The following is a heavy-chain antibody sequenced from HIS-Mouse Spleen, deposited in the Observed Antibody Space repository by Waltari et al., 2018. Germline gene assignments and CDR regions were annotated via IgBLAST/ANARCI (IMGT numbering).Heavy chain of an antibody. J-gene: IGHJ3*02. Sequence: QVQLVQSGAEVKKPGASVKVSCKASGYTFTGHYLHCVRQAPGQGLEWMGGINTKSGGTKYEKKFQGRGTMTRDTSISTAYMELSRLRSDDTAVYYCARVYAITGDAFDIWGQGTMVTVSS. CDR2: INTKSGGT. CDR1: GYTFTGHY. V-gene: IGHV1-2*02. D-gene: IGHD2-8*01. CDR3: ARVYAITGDAFDI.